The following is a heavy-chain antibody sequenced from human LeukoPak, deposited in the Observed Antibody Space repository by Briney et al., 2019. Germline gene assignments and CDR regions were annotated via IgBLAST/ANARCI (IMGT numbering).Heavy chain of an antibody. CDR1: GGSISSSSYY. Sequence: SETLSLTCTVSGGSISSSSYYWGWIRQPPGKGLEWIGSIYYSGSTYYNPSLKSRVTISVDTSKNQFSLKLSSVTAADTAVYYCAREDIVVVPAAIDWGQGTLVTVSS. CDR2: IYYSGST. J-gene: IGHJ4*02. D-gene: IGHD2-2*02. CDR3: AREDIVVVPAAID. V-gene: IGHV4-39*02.